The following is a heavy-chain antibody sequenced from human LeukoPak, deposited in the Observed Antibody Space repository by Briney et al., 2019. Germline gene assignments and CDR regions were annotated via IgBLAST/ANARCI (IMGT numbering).Heavy chain of an antibody. CDR3: VKEERGYSYGDY. D-gene: IGHD5-18*01. CDR2: VTDDGTTT. V-gene: IGHV3-23*01. Sequence: GGSLRLSCAASGFTFNNCAMSWVLQPPGKGLEWVSAVTDDGTTTYYADSVKGRFTISRDNSKNTVYLQMNYLTADDTARYYCVKEERGYSYGDYWGQGTLVTVSS. J-gene: IGHJ4*02. CDR1: GFTFNNCA.